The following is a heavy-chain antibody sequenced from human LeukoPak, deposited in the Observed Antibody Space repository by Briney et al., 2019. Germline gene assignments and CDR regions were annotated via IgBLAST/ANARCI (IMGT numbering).Heavy chain of an antibody. J-gene: IGHJ4*02. CDR2: IIPILGIA. Sequence: ASVKVSCKASGGTFSSYAINWVRQAPGQGLEWMGRIIPILGIANYAQKFQERVTITRDMSTSTAYMELSSLRSEDTAVYYCAASPDYYDSSGYSYYFDYWGQGTLVTVSS. CDR3: AASPDYYDSSGYSYYFDY. V-gene: IGHV1-69*04. D-gene: IGHD3-22*01. CDR1: GGTFSSYA.